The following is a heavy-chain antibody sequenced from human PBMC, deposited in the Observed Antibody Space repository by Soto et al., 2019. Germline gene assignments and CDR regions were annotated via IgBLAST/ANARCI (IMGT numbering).Heavy chain of an antibody. V-gene: IGHV3-23*01. Sequence: PGGSLRLSCAASGFTFYSSALIWVRQAPGKGLEWVSTLSDTGDVTYYADFVRGRFTISRDTSKNTLFLQMNSLTAEDTAVYYCAKDGKVAAAAPNFWGQGTQVTVSS. CDR3: AKDGKVAAAAPNF. CDR2: LSDTGDVT. D-gene: IGHD6-13*01. CDR1: GFTFYSSA. J-gene: IGHJ4*02.